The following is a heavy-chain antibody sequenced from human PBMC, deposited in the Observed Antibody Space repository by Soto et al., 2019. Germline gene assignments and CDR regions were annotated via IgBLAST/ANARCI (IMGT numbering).Heavy chain of an antibody. J-gene: IGHJ5*02. D-gene: IGHD6-19*01. Sequence: SESLSLACTVYGGSFSGYYWSWIRQPPGKGLEWIGEINHSGSTNYNPSLKSRVTISVDTSKNQFSLKLSSVTAADTAVYYCARGNSSGWYGEASDWFDPWGQGTLVTVSS. CDR3: ARGNSSGWYGEASDWFDP. V-gene: IGHV4-34*01. CDR2: INHSGST. CDR1: GGSFSGYY.